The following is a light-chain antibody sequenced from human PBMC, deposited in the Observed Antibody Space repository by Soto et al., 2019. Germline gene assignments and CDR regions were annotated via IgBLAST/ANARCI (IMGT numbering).Light chain of an antibody. CDR1: SSDVGGYNY. CDR2: DVS. Sequence: QSALTQPASVYGSPGQSITISCTGTSSDVGGYNYVSWYQLHPGKAPKLMIYDVSNRPSGVSNRFSGSKSGNTASLTISGLQAEDEADYYCSSYTSSSTPYVFGTWTKLTVL. J-gene: IGLJ1*01. CDR3: SSYTSSSTPYV. V-gene: IGLV2-14*01.